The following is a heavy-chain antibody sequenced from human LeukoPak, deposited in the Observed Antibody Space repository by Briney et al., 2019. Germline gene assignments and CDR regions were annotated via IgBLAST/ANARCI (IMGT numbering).Heavy chain of an antibody. V-gene: IGHV3-21*01. CDR2: ISSRSSYI. CDR1: GFTFTAYT. CDR3: ARERTKGGSDAFDI. J-gene: IGHJ3*02. Sequence: GGSLRLSCAASGFTFTAYTINWVRQAPGKGLEWVSSISSRSSYIYYADSVKGRFTISRDNAKNSLYLQMNSLRVEDTAVYYCARERTKGGSDAFDIWGQGTMVTVSS. D-gene: IGHD1-1*01.